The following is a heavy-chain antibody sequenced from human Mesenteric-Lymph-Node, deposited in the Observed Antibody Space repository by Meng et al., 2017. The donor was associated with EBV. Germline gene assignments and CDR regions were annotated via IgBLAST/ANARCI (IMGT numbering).Heavy chain of an antibody. CDR2: IYNSGST. Sequence: QLHLQESGPGLVKPSXXPSETLXLTCTVSGDSISSSSYYWGWIRQPPGKGLEWIGSIYNSGSTYYNPSLKSRVTISVDTSKNQFSLKLSSVAAADTAVYYCARDVGAREAGYFDYGDHGTRVTVSS. J-gene: IGHJ4*01. D-gene: IGHD2-15*01. CDR3: ARDVGAREAGYFDY. CDR1: GDSISSSSYY. V-gene: IGHV4-39*07.